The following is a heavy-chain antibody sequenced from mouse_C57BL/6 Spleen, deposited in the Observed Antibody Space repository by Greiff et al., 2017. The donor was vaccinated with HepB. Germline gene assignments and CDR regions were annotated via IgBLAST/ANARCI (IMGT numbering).Heavy chain of an antibody. Sequence: QVQLQQSGAELVMPGASVKLSCKASGYTFTSYWMHWVKQRPGQGLEWIGEIDPSDSYTNYNQKFKGKSTLTVDKSSSTAYMQLSSLTSEDSAVYYCAFYYGSSYAWFAYWGQGTLVTVSA. D-gene: IGHD1-1*01. CDR3: AFYYGSSYAWFAY. V-gene: IGHV1-69*01. J-gene: IGHJ3*01. CDR2: IDPSDSYT. CDR1: GYTFTSYW.